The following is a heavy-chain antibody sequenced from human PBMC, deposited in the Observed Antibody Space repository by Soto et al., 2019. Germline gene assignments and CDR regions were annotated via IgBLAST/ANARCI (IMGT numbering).Heavy chain of an antibody. J-gene: IGHJ4*02. CDR2: IIPIFGTT. Sequence: QVQLVQSGVEVKKPGSSVKVSCKASGGTFSSFAISWVRQAPGQGLEWMVVIIPIFGTTNYSQKFKGRVTITADESTSTAYMEVTTLRSEYTAVYYCARDRDHTYDYWGQGTLVTVSS. V-gene: IGHV1-69*01. CDR3: ARDRDHTYDY. CDR1: GGTFSSFA.